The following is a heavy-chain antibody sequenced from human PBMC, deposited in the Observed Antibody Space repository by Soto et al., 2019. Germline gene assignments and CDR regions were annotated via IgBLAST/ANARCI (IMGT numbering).Heavy chain of an antibody. J-gene: IGHJ4*02. Sequence: QVQLVESGGGVVQPGRSLRLSCAASGFTFSSYGMHWVRQAPGKGLEWVAVIWYDGSNKYYADSVKGRFTISRDNSKNTLYLQMNSLRAEDTAVYYCARGTNTFGEFPSYFDYWGQGTLVTVSS. CDR2: IWYDGSNK. CDR1: GFTFSSYG. V-gene: IGHV3-33*01. CDR3: ARGTNTFGEFPSYFDY. D-gene: IGHD3-10*01.